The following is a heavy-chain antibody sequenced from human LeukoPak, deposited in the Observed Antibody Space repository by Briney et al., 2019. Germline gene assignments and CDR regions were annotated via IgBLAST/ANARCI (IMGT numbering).Heavy chain of an antibody. CDR2: IIPIFGTA. D-gene: IGHD1-26*01. V-gene: IGHV1-69*05. Sequence: GASVKVSCKASGGTFSSYAISWVRQAPGQGLEWMGGIIPIFGTANYAQKFQGRVTITTDESTGTAYMELSSLRSEDTAVYYCARHLDEWELTPPLDWGQGTLVTVSS. J-gene: IGHJ4*02. CDR1: GGTFSSYA. CDR3: ARHLDEWELTPPLD.